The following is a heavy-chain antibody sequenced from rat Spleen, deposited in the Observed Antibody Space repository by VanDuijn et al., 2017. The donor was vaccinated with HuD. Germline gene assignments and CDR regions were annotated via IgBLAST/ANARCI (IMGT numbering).Heavy chain of an antibody. D-gene: IGHD1-10*01. Sequence: EVQLVESGGGLVQPGRSMKLSCAASGFPFSNYDMAWVRQAPTKGLEWVAAISYDGGSTYYRDSVKGRFTISRDNAKSSLYLQMDSLRSEDTATYYCATHPITTRGYFDYWGQGVMVTVSS. CDR2: ISYDGGST. V-gene: IGHV5-20*01. CDR3: ATHPITTRGYFDY. CDR1: GFPFSNYD. J-gene: IGHJ2*01.